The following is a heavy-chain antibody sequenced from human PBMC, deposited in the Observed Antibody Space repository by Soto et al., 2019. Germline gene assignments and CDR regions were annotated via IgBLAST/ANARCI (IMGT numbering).Heavy chain of an antibody. CDR1: GYTFTGYY. CDR2: INPNSGGT. J-gene: IGHJ6*02. Sequence: ASVKVSCKASGYTFTGYYMHWVRQAPGQGLEWMGWINPNSGGTNYAQKFQGRVTMTRDTSISTAYMELSRLRSDDTAVYYCAKNWVYYYGMDVWGQGTTVTVSS. V-gene: IGHV1-2*02. D-gene: IGHD7-27*01. CDR3: AKNWVYYYGMDV.